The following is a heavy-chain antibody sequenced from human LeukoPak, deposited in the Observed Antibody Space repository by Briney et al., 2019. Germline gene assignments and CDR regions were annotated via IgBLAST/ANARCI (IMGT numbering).Heavy chain of an antibody. Sequence: PGGSLRLSCAASGFTFSAYPMHWVRQAPGKGLEWVASILYDGSKKFYDDSVKGRFSIYRDNSNYTLYLQMNSLRAEDTAVYYCAKGGPHYGSGSYYAFDYWGQGTLVTVSS. CDR2: ILYDGSKK. D-gene: IGHD3-10*01. V-gene: IGHV3-30*02. CDR3: AKGGPHYGSGSYYAFDY. J-gene: IGHJ4*02. CDR1: GFTFSAYP.